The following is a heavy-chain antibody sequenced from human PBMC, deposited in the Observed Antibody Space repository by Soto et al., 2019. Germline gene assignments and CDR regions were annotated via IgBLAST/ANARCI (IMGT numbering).Heavy chain of an antibody. V-gene: IGHV1-2*02. CDR3: AREPATAKTEGVDF. CDR2: INPNSGGT. Sequence: ASVKVSCKASGYTFSDYYIHWVRQAPGQGLEWMGWINPNSGGTKYAPKFQGGVTMTRDTSITTAYMELSRLRSGDTAVYYRAREPATAKTEGVDFWGQGTLVTVSS. J-gene: IGHJ4*02. CDR1: GYTFSDYY. D-gene: IGHD1-1*01.